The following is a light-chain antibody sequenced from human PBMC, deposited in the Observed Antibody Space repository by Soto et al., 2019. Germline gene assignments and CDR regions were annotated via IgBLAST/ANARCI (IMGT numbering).Light chain of an antibody. CDR1: SSNVGSNT. CDR3: AAWDDSLNGLL. J-gene: IGLJ2*01. Sequence: QSVLTQPPSASGTPGQRGTISCSGSSSNVGSNTVNWYQQLPGTAPKLLIYSNNQRPSGVPDRFSGSKSGTSASLAISGLQSEDEADYYCAAWDDSLNGLLFGGGTKLTVL. CDR2: SNN. V-gene: IGLV1-44*01.